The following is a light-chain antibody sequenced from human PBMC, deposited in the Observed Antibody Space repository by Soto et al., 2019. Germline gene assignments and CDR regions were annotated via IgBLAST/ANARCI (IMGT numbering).Light chain of an antibody. Sequence: EIVMTQSPATLSVSPGERATLSCRASQSVSSNLAWYQQKPGQAPRLLIYGASTRATGIPARFSGSGSGTEFTLTISSLQSEDFAVYYCQLYINWPFTFGPGTKVDIK. CDR2: GAS. J-gene: IGKJ3*01. CDR1: QSVSSN. V-gene: IGKV3-15*01. CDR3: QLYINWPFT.